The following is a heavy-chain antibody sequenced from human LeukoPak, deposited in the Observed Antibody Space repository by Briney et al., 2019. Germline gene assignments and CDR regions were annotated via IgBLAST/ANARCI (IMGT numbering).Heavy chain of an antibody. V-gene: IGHV3-30*18. D-gene: IGHD4-23*01. J-gene: IGHJ4*02. CDR2: ISYDGSNK. CDR1: GFTFSSYG. CDR3: AKGRSTVVTRLFDY. Sequence: GGSLRLSCAASGFTFSSYGMHWVRQAPGKGLEWVAVISYDGSNKYYADSVKGRFTTSRDNSKNTLYLQMNSLRAEDTAVYYCAKGRSTVVTRLFDYWGQGTLVTVSS.